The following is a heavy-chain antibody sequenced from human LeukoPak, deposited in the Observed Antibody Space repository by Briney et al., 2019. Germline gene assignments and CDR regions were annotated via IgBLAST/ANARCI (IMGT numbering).Heavy chain of an antibody. Sequence: PSETLSLTCTVSGGSISSSSYYWSWIRQPAGKGLEWIGLIYTSGSTNYNPSLKSRVTISVDTSKNQFSLKLSSVTAADTAVYYCARDRRGYYFDYWGQGTLATVSS. D-gene: IGHD3-10*01. CDR2: IYTSGST. CDR3: ARDRRGYYFDY. V-gene: IGHV4-61*02. J-gene: IGHJ4*02. CDR1: GGSISSSSYY.